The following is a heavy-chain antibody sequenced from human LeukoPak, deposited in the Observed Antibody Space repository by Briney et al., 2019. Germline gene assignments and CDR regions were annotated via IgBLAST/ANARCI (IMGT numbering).Heavy chain of an antibody. CDR1: GGTFSSYA. V-gene: IGHV1-69*04. CDR3: ATSHRYSSSWYLVNLRFDP. CDR2: IIPILGIA. Sequence: GASVKVSCKASGGTFSSYAISWVRQEPGQGLEWMGRIIPILGIANYAQKFQGRVTITADKSTSTAYMELSSLRSEDTAVYYCATSHRYSSSWYLVNLRFDPWGQGTLVTVSS. J-gene: IGHJ5*02. D-gene: IGHD6-13*01.